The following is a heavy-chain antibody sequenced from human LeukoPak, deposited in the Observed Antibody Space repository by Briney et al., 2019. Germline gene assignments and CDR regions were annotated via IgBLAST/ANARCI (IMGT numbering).Heavy chain of an antibody. CDR3: ARDYGGDWFDP. D-gene: IGHD4-23*01. CDR2: IYYSGST. CDR1: GGSISSYY. J-gene: IGHJ5*02. Sequence: SETLSLTCTGSGGSISSYYWSWIRQPPGKGLEWIGYIYYSGSTNYNPSLKSRVTISVDTSKNQFSLKLSSVTAADTAVYYCARDYGGDWFDPWGQGTLVTVSS. V-gene: IGHV4-59*01.